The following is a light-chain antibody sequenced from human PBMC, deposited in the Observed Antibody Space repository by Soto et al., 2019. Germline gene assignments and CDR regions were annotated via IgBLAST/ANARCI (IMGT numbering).Light chain of an antibody. CDR3: QSYDSSLSVV. Sequence: QSVLPQPPSVSGAPGQRVTISCTGSSSNIGAGYDVHWYQQLPRTAPKLLIYGNSNRPSGVPDRFSGSKSGTSASLAITGLQAEDEADYYCQSYDSSLSVVFGGGTKLTVL. CDR2: GNS. V-gene: IGLV1-40*01. CDR1: SSNIGAGYD. J-gene: IGLJ2*01.